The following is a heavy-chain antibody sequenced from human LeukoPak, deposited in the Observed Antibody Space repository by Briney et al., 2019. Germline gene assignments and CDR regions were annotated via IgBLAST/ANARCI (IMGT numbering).Heavy chain of an antibody. Sequence: GGSLRLSCAASGFTFSSYSMNWVRQAPGKGLEWVSSISSSSSYIYYADSVKGRFTISRDNAKNSLYLQMNSLRAEDTAVYYCARDPVNCSGGSCYSNYFDYWGQGTLVTVSS. V-gene: IGHV3-21*01. CDR3: ARDPVNCSGGSCYSNYFDY. J-gene: IGHJ4*02. CDR1: GFTFSSYS. CDR2: ISSSSSYI. D-gene: IGHD2-15*01.